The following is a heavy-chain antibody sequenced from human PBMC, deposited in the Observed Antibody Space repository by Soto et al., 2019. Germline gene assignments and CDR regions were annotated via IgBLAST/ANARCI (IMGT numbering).Heavy chain of an antibody. CDR1: GVSLTTSGVG. Sequence: QITLRESGPTLVQPTQTLTLTCTLSGVSLTTSGVGVGWSRQHPGKALEWLALIYWDDDKRFSPSLTSRLAITRDTSKNQVVMTMTDMAPVDTAIYYCAHRQRTVVVGAPFDLWGQGSQVTVSS. D-gene: IGHD2-15*01. V-gene: IGHV2-5*02. J-gene: IGHJ4*02. CDR3: AHRQRTVVVGAPFDL. CDR2: IYWDDDK.